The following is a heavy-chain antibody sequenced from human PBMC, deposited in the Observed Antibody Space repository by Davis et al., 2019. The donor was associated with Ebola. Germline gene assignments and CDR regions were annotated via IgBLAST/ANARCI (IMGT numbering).Heavy chain of an antibody. CDR1: GYSFANYW. D-gene: IGHD6-13*01. V-gene: IGHV5-51*01. Sequence: GESLKISCKGSGYSFANYWIGWVRQMPGKGLEWMGIIYPGDSDTRYSPSFQGQVTISADKSISTAYLQWSSLKASDTAMYYCASIYSSSWSYFDYWGQGTLVTVSS. J-gene: IGHJ4*02. CDR3: ASIYSSSWSYFDY. CDR2: IYPGDSDT.